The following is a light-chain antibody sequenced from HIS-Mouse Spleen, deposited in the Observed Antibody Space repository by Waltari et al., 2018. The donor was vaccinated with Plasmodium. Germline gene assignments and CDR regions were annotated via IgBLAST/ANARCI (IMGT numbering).Light chain of an antibody. CDR2: DVI. Sequence: QSALTQPRSVSGSPGQSVTIPCTGTSSAVGGYNYVSWYQQHPGKAPNPMIYDVINRASGVPDRCSCSKYGNTASLTISGLQAEDEADYYCCSYAGSYTWVFGGGTKLTVL. J-gene: IGLJ3*02. V-gene: IGLV2-11*01. CDR1: SSAVGGYNY. CDR3: CSYAGSYTWV.